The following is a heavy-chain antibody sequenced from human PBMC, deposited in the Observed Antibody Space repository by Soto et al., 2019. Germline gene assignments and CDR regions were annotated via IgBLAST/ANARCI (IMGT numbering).Heavy chain of an antibody. CDR2: IVPIVDTS. J-gene: IGHJ4*03. CDR3: VRVVAIPGYPDN. Sequence: SVKVSCKASGYTFTSYGISWVRQAPGQGLEWMGGIVPIVDTSTYAQKFQGRVTITADESTSTAYMELSSLRSDDTAIYYCVRVVAIPGYPDNWG. CDR1: GYTFTSYG. V-gene: IGHV1-69*13. D-gene: IGHD2-15*01.